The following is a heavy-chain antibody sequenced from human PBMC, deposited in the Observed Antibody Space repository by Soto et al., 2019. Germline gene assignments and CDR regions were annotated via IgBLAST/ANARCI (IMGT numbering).Heavy chain of an antibody. J-gene: IGHJ4*02. D-gene: IGHD6-6*01. CDR3: ARIGYSSSCFDY. Sequence: GGSLGLSCAASGVTFSSYWMSWVRQAPGKGLEWVANIKRDGSQKYYVDSVKGRFTISRDNAKNSVYLQMNSLRAEDTAVYYCARIGYSSSCFDYWGQGTLVTVSS. V-gene: IGHV3-7*01. CDR2: IKRDGSQK. CDR1: GVTFSSYW.